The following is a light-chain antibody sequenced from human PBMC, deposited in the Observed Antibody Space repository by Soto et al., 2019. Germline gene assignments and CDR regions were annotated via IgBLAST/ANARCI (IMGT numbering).Light chain of an antibody. CDR3: QSCDSSLSGSGV. CDR1: SCNVGAGYV. V-gene: IGLV1-40*01. J-gene: IGLJ1*01. CDR2: ANR. Sequence: QSVLTPPPAVSGAPGQRGTISCTGSSCNVGAGYVVHCYQQFPGTAPKLLIYANRNRPSGVPARFSGSKSGTSASLAITGLQAEDEATYYCQSCDSSLSGSGVFGTGTKVTVL.